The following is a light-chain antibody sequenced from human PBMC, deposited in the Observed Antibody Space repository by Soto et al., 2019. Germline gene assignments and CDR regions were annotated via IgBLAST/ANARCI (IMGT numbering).Light chain of an antibody. J-gene: IGKJ1*01. CDR1: QGISSY. V-gene: IGKV1-39*01. CDR2: AAS. Sequence: IQLTQSPSSLSASVGDRVTITCRASQGISSYLAWYQQKPGKAPKLLIFAASSLQRGVPSRFSGTGSGTDFTLSISDLQREDSATYYCQKSFGSLWAFGQGTKVDIK. CDR3: QKSFGSLWA.